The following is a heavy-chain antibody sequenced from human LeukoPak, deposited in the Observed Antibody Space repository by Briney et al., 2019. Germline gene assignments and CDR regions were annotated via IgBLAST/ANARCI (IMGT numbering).Heavy chain of an antibody. CDR1: GYTFTRHY. Sequence: GASVKVSCKASGYTFTRHYMHWVRQAPGQGLEWMGLINPSGRSTIYAQKFQGRVTMTRDLSTSTDYMELSSLRSEDTAVYYCARVDQTNRINYYFDYWGQGTLVTVSS. J-gene: IGHJ4*02. V-gene: IGHV1-46*01. D-gene: IGHD1-14*01. CDR3: ARVDQTNRINYYFDY. CDR2: INPSGRST.